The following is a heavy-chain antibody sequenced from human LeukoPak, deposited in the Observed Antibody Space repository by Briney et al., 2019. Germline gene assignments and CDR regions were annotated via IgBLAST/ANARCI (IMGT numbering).Heavy chain of an antibody. CDR3: ARRLADYYYMDV. CDR2: ISSSSSYI. CDR1: GFTFSSYS. Sequence: AVGSLRLSCAASGFTFSSYSMNWVRQAPGKGLEWVSSISSSSSYIYYADSVKGRFTISRDNAKNSLYLQMNSLRAEDTAVYYCARRLADYYYMDVWGKGTTVTVSS. D-gene: IGHD6-19*01. V-gene: IGHV3-21*01. J-gene: IGHJ6*03.